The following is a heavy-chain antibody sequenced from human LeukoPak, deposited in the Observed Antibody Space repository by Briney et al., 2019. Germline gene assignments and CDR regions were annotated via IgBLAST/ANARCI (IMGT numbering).Heavy chain of an antibody. Sequence: ASVKVSCKAPGYTFTSYGISWVQQAPGQGLEWMGWISAYNGNTNYAQKLQGRVTMTTDTSTSTAYMELRSLRSDDTAVYYCARYNGYCSGGSCYSLDYWGQGTLVTVPS. CDR3: ARYNGYCSGGSCYSLDY. CDR1: GYTFTSYG. V-gene: IGHV1-18*01. CDR2: ISAYNGNT. D-gene: IGHD2-15*01. J-gene: IGHJ4*02.